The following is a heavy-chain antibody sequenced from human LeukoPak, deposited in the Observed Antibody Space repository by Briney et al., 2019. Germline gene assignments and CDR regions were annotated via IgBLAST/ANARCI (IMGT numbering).Heavy chain of an antibody. D-gene: IGHD2-15*01. CDR1: GYTFITYG. CDR3: ARDCSGGSCSSDKYYFYALDV. Sequence: ASVKVSCKASGYTFITYGRSWVRQAPGQGREWVGWISAYNGDTKYAQKVQGRVTLTTDTSTRTAYLELRSMRSDDTAQYYCARDCSGGSCSSDKYYFYALDVWGQGTAVTVSS. CDR2: ISAYNGDT. J-gene: IGHJ6*02. V-gene: IGHV1-18*01.